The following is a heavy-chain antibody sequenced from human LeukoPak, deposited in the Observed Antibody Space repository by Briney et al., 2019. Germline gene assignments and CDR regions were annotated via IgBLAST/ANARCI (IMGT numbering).Heavy chain of an antibody. J-gene: IGHJ4*02. CDR1: GFTFSSYA. CDR3: ARDQETYYDFWSGYYSQDY. V-gene: IGHV3-30*04. D-gene: IGHD3-3*01. CDR2: ISYDGSNK. Sequence: GGSLRLSCAASGFTFSSYAMHWVRQAPGKGLEWVAVISYDGSNKYYADSAKGRFTISRDNSKSTLYLQMNSLRAEDTAVYYCARDQETYYDFWSGYYSQDYWGQGTLVTVSS.